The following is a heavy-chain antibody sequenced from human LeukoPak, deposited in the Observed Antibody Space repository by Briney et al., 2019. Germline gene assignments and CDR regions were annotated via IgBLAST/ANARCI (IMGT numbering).Heavy chain of an antibody. CDR2: ISGSGGST. V-gene: IGHV3-23*01. CDR1: GFTFRSYA. Sequence: GGSLRLSCAASGFTFRSYAMSWVRQAPGKGLEWVSAISGSGGSTYYADSVKGRFTISRDNAKNTLYLQMNSLRAEDTAVYYCARERGSAFDIWGQGTMVTVSS. J-gene: IGHJ3*02. D-gene: IGHD2-15*01. CDR3: ARERGSAFDI.